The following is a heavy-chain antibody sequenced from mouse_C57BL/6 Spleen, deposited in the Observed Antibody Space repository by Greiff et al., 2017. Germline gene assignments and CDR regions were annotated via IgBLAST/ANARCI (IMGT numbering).Heavy chain of an antibody. CDR3: ARYDGGGVFDY. D-gene: IGHD1-1*01. CDR1: GFTFTDYY. V-gene: IGHV7-3*01. J-gene: IGHJ2*01. Sequence: EVMLVESGGGLVQPGGSLSLSCAASGFTFTDYYMRWVRQPPGKALEWLGFIRNKANGYTTEYTASVKCRFTISRDNSQSILYLQMNALRAEYSATYYCARYDGGGVFDYWGQGTTLTVSS. CDR2: IRNKANGYTT.